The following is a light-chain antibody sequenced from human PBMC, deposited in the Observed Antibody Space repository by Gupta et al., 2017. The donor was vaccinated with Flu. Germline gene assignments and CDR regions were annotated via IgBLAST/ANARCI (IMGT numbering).Light chain of an antibody. CDR2: GAS. CDR3: QQSYSRPWT. V-gene: IGKV1-39*01. Sequence: PSSLSASVGDRVTITCRASQNIRKYLSWYQQKAGEAPKLLIYGASTLQSGVPSTFSGSGSGTDFTLTISRLQPEDFATYYCQQSYSRPWTFGQGTEVEIK. J-gene: IGKJ1*01. CDR1: QNIRKY.